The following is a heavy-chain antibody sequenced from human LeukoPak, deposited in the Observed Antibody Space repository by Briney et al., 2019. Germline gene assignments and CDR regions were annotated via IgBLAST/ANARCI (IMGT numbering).Heavy chain of an antibody. CDR3: ARVYYSNSYDYWYFDL. Sequence: PSGTLSLTCIVSGYSMSSGFNWGWIRQPPGKGLEWIGSIHHSGSTYHNPSLKSRVTISVDTSKNQFSLKLSSVTAADTAVYYCARVYYSNSYDYWYFDLWGRGTLVTVSS. CDR1: GYSMSSGFN. V-gene: IGHV4-38-2*02. CDR2: IHHSGST. D-gene: IGHD6-13*01. J-gene: IGHJ2*01.